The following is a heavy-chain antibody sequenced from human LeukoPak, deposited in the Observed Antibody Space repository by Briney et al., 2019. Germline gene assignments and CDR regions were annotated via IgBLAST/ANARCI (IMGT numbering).Heavy chain of an antibody. CDR1: RFTFSSYA. J-gene: IGHJ5*02. CDR3: AKGDSSGYYYVRSWFDP. D-gene: IGHD3-22*01. Sequence: GGSLRLSCAASRFTFSSYAMSWVRQAPGKGLEWVSAISGSGGSTYYADSVKGRFTISRDNSKNTLYLQMNSLRAEDTAVYYCAKGDSSGYYYVRSWFDPWGQGTLVTVSP. CDR2: ISGSGGST. V-gene: IGHV3-23*01.